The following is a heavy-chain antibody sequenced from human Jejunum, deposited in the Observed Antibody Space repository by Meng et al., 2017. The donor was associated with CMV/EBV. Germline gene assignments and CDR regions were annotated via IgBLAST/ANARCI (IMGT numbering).Heavy chain of an antibody. CDR3: ARPDGGRRALDY. V-gene: IGHV3-11*05. J-gene: IGHJ4*02. CDR2: INGTSGYT. Sequence: QVQLVESGGGLVKPGGSLRLSCAASGFTFSDYYMTWIRQAPGKGPEWVSYINGTSGYTDYADSVKGRFTISRDNAKKSLYLQMNSLRAEDTAVYYCARPDGGRRALDYWGPGTLVTVSS. D-gene: IGHD3-16*01. CDR1: GFTFSDYY.